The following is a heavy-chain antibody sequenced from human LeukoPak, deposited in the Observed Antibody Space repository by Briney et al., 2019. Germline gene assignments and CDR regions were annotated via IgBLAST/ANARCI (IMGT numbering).Heavy chain of an antibody. Sequence: PSETLSLTCTVSGGSITSGGFYWSWIRQHPGKGLEWIGYIYYSGNTYYNPSLKSRITISVDTSKNQFSLKLNSVTAADTAVYYCARLAPMWPPLWGQGTLVTVSS. D-gene: IGHD2-21*01. CDR2: IYYSGNT. CDR1: GGSITSGGFY. J-gene: IGHJ4*02. V-gene: IGHV4-31*03. CDR3: ARLAPMWPPL.